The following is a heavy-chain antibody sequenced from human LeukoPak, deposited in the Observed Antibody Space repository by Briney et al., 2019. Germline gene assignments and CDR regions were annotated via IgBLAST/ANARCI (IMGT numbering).Heavy chain of an antibody. V-gene: IGHV3-33*01. CDR1: GFTFSSYG. D-gene: IGHD3-22*01. Sequence: GGSLRLSCAASGFTFSSYGMHWVRQAPGKGLEWVAVIWYDGSNKYYADSVKGRFTISRDNSKNTLYLQMNSLRAEDTAVYYCARDYYDSSGYFDYWGQGTLVTVSS. CDR3: ARDYYDSSGYFDY. CDR2: IWYDGSNK. J-gene: IGHJ4*02.